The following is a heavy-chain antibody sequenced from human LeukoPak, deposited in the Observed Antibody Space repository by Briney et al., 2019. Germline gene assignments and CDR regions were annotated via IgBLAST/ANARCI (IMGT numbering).Heavy chain of an antibody. D-gene: IGHD2-2*01. Sequence: ASVKVSCKASGYTFTGYYMHWVRQAPGQGLEWMGWINPNSGGTNYAQKFQGRVTMTRDTSISTAYMELSRLRSDDTAVYYCARGDIVVVPAASGLGFDPWGQGTLVTVSS. CDR2: INPNSGGT. CDR1: GYTFTGYY. CDR3: ARGDIVVVPAASGLGFDP. J-gene: IGHJ5*02. V-gene: IGHV1-2*02.